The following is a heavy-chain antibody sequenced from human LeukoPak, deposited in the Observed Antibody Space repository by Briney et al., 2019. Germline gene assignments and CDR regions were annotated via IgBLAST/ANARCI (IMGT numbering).Heavy chain of an antibody. J-gene: IGHJ5*02. CDR1: GYTFTGYY. CDR3: ARVYITMVRGGRNNWFDP. CDR2: INPNSGGT. Sequence: ASVRVSCKASGYTFTGYYMHWVRQAPGQGLEWMGWINPNSGGTNYAQKFQGRVTMTRDTSISTAYMELSRLRSDDTAVYYCARVYITMVRGGRNNWFDPWGQGTLVTVSS. D-gene: IGHD3-10*01. V-gene: IGHV1-2*02.